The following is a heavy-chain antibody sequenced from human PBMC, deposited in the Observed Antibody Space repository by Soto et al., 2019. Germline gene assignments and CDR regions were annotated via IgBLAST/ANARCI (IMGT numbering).Heavy chain of an antibody. CDR1: GGTFSSYA. J-gene: IGHJ5*02. Sequence: SSVKVSCKASGGTFSSYAISWVRQAPGQGLEWMGGIIPIFGTANYAQKFQGRVTITADESTSTTYMELSSLRSEDTAVYYCARGPRYCSITTCFSEVTWFDPWGQGTLVIVSS. D-gene: IGHD2-2*01. CDR3: ARGPRYCSITTCFSEVTWFDP. CDR2: IIPIFGTA. V-gene: IGHV1-69*13.